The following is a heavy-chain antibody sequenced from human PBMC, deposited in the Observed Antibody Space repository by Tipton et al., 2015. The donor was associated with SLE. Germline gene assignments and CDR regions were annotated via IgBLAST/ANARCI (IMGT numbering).Heavy chain of an antibody. D-gene: IGHD6-19*01. CDR2: IYTSGST. CDR1: GGFISSYY. V-gene: IGHV4-4*09. J-gene: IGHJ2*01. CDR3: ARRRIAVADRYFDL. Sequence: TLSLTCTVSGGFISSYYWSWIRQPPGKGLECIGYIYTSGSTNYNPSLKSRVTISVDTSKNQFSLKLSSVTAADTAVYFCARRRIAVADRYFDLWGRGTLVTVSS.